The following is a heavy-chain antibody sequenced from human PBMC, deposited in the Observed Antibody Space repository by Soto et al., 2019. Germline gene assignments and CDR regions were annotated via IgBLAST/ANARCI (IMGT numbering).Heavy chain of an antibody. J-gene: IGHJ4*02. Sequence: RWSLRLSCAASGFTFSSSAFHWVRQAPGKGLEWVALFTADAVNINHADSVKGRFTISRDNSQNTLYLQMNSLTEEDTAVYYCVRDHHSGNAEREYWGQGTQVTVS. D-gene: IGHD1-26*01. CDR1: GFTFSSSA. V-gene: IGHV3-30-3*01. CDR3: VRDHHSGNAEREY. CDR2: FTADAVNI.